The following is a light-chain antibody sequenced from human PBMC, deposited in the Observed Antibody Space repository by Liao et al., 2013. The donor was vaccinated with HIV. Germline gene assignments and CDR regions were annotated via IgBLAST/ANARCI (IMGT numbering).Light chain of an antibody. Sequence: SYELTQPPSVSVSPGQTASITCSGDKLGDKYACWYQQKPGQSPVLVIYYDSDRPSGIPERFSGSNSGNTATLIISATQIMDEADYYCQVWDSSSDHPKVFGGGTKLTVL. CDR1: KLGDKY. CDR2: YDS. V-gene: IGLV3-1*01. J-gene: IGLJ3*02. CDR3: QVWDSSSDHPKV.